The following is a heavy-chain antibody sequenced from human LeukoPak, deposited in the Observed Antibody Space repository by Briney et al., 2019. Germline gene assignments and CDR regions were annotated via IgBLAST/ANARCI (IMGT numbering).Heavy chain of an antibody. D-gene: IGHD5-12*01. CDR2: INHSGST. Sequence: KPSETLSLTCAVYGGSFSGYYWSWIRQPPGKGLEWIGEINHSGSTNYNPSLKSRVTISVDTSKNQFSLKLSSVTAADTAVYYCARANYSSGYTADYWGQGTLVTVSS. CDR1: GGSFSGYY. CDR3: ARANYSSGYTADY. J-gene: IGHJ4*02. V-gene: IGHV4-34*01.